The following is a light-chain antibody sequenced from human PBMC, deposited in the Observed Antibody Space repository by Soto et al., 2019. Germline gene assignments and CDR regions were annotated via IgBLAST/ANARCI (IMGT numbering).Light chain of an antibody. CDR3: QHYYSYSEA. CDR1: QTISSW. J-gene: IGKJ1*01. V-gene: IGKV1-5*03. Sequence: DIQMTQSPSTLSGSVGDRVTITCRASQTISSWLAWYQQKPGKAPKLLIYKASTLKSGVPSRFSGSGSGTEFPLTLSSLQPDDFATYYCQHYYSYSEAFGQGTKVDIK. CDR2: KAS.